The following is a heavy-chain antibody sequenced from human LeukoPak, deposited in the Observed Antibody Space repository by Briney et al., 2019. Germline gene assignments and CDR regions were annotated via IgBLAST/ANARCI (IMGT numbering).Heavy chain of an antibody. CDR1: GYTFTSYG. V-gene: IGHV1-69*13. Sequence: ASVKVSCKASGYTFTSYGISWVRQAPGQGLEWMGGIIPIFGTANYAQKFQGRVTITADESTSTAYMELSSLRSEDTAVYYCARAPPYYDSSGYYFDYWGQGTLVTVSS. D-gene: IGHD3-22*01. J-gene: IGHJ4*02. CDR3: ARAPPYYDSSGYYFDY. CDR2: IIPIFGTA.